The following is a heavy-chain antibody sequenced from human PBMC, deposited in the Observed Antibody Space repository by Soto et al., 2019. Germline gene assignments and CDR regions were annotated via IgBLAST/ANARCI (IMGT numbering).Heavy chain of an antibody. Sequence: GGSLRLSCAASGFTFSSYAMSWVRQAPGKGLEWVSAISGSGGSTYYADSVKGRCTISRDNSKNTLYLQMNSLRAEDTAVYYCAKDPRGYSYGGFDFWGQGTLVTVSS. CDR2: ISGSGGST. CDR1: GFTFSSYA. V-gene: IGHV3-23*01. J-gene: IGHJ4*02. D-gene: IGHD5-18*01. CDR3: AKDPRGYSYGGFDF.